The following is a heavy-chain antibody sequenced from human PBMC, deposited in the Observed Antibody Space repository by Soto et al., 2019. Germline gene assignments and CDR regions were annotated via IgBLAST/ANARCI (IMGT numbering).Heavy chain of an antibody. CDR3: ERAGDFSSVRH. Sequence: PSETLSLTCTVSGGSISSYYWIWIRQSPGKGLEWIGYIYSSGSTNYSPSLRSRVTISVDTSKNQFSLRLNSVTAADTAVYFCERAGDFSSVRHSGQGTLVTVYS. J-gene: IGHJ1*01. CDR1: GGSISSYY. CDR2: IYSSGST. V-gene: IGHV4-59*13. D-gene: IGHD3-3*01.